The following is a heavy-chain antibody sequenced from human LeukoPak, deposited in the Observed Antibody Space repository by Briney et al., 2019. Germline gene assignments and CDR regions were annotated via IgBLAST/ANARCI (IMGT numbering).Heavy chain of an antibody. CDR3: ARYYYDSSGYNYFDY. CDR2: IYPGDSDT. V-gene: IGHV5-51*01. D-gene: IGHD3-22*01. Sequence: GGSLKISCKGSGSSFTSYWIGWVRQMPGKGLEWMGIIYPGDSDTRYSPSFQGQVTISADKSISTAYLQWSSLKASDTAMYYCARYYYDSSGYNYFDYWGQGTLVTVSS. CDR1: GSSFTSYW. J-gene: IGHJ4*02.